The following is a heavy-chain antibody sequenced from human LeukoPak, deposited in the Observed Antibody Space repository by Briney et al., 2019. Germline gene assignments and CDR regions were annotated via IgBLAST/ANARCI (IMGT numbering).Heavy chain of an antibody. Sequence: GGSLRLSCAASGFTFSSYSMNWVRQAPGKGLEWVSSISSSSSYIYYADSVKGRFTISRDNAKNSLYLQMNSLRAEDTAVYYCARDQGTRYNWFDPWGQGTLVTVSS. CDR1: GFTFSSYS. V-gene: IGHV3-21*01. CDR3: ARDQGTRYNWFDP. D-gene: IGHD2-8*01. J-gene: IGHJ5*02. CDR2: ISSSSSYI.